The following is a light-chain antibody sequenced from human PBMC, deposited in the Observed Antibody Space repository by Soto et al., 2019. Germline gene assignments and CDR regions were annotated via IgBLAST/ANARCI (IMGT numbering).Light chain of an antibody. CDR1: SSDVGAYNY. CDR3: TSWTTSTTMK. Sequence: QSALTQPASVSGSPGQSITISCTGTSSDVGAYNYVSWYQQHAGKAPKLMIYDVNIRPSGVSNRFSGSKSGNTASLTISGLQAEDEADYYCTSWTTSTTMKFGGGTKLTVL. V-gene: IGLV2-14*01. CDR2: DVN. J-gene: IGLJ2*01.